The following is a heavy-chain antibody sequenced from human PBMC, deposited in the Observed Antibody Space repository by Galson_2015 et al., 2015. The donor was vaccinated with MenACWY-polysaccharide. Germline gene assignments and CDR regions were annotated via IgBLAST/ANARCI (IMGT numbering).Heavy chain of an antibody. Sequence: SLRLSCAASGFTFGSYWMSWVRQAPGKGLEWVANINQDGSEKYYVDSVKGRFTISRDNSKNTLYLQMNSLSAENTAVYYCAKDRQWLAKIFDYWGQGTLVTVSS. CDR1: GFTFGSYW. D-gene: IGHD6-19*01. CDR2: INQDGSEK. J-gene: IGHJ4*02. V-gene: IGHV3-7*01. CDR3: AKDRQWLAKIFDY.